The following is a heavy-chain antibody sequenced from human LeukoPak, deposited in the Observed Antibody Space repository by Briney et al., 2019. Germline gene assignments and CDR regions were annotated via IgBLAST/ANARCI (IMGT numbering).Heavy chain of an antibody. CDR3: ARQEIGLRSFDP. CDR1: GGSISSSLYH. CDR2: IYYTGTT. D-gene: IGHD3/OR15-3a*01. V-gene: IGHV4-39*01. J-gene: IGHJ5*02. Sequence: SETLSLTCTVSGGSISSSLYHWGWIRQSPGKNLEWLGSIYYTGTTHYNPSLKSRVTISVDTSKNQFSLNLSSVTAADTAVYYCARQEIGLRSFDPWGQGTPVTVSS.